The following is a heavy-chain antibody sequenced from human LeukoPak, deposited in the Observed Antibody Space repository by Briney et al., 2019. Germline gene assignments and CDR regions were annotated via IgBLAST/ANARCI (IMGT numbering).Heavy chain of an antibody. CDR1: ENTFTAYY. CDR3: ARGLGFVVVVTSSPDAFDI. Sequence: ASVKVSCKSSENTFTAYYIHWVRQAPGQGLEWMGWINPKSGATKYAQKFQGRVTLTSDTSISTAYMELNSPRSDDTAVYYCARGLGFVVVVTSSPDAFDIWGQGTMVTVSS. V-gene: IGHV1-2*02. D-gene: IGHD2-21*02. CDR2: INPKSGAT. J-gene: IGHJ3*02.